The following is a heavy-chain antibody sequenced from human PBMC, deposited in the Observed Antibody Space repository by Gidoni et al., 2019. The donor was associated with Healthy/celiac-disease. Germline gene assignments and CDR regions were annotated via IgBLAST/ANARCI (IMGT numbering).Heavy chain of an antibody. Sequence: EVQLVESGGGLVQPGGSLRLSCAASGFTFSSYSMNWVRQAPGKGLEWVSYISSSSSTIYYADSVKGRFTISRDNAKNSLYLHMNSLRDEDTAVYYCGGGEGLRLGDLSLDYWGQGTLVTVSS. V-gene: IGHV3-48*02. CDR3: GGGEGLRLGDLSLDY. D-gene: IGHD3-16*02. CDR1: GFTFSSYS. J-gene: IGHJ4*02. CDR2: ISSSSSTI.